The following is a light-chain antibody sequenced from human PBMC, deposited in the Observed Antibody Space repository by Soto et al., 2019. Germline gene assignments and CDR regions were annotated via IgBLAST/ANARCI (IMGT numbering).Light chain of an antibody. Sequence: EFVLTQSPGTLSLSPGERATLSCRASQTVSNTYLAWYQQKSGQAPKFLIYGASNRATGIPDRFSGSGSGTDFTLTISRLEPEDFAVYYCQQYGTLPHTFGGGTKVEI. CDR2: GAS. J-gene: IGKJ4*01. CDR3: QQYGTLPHT. V-gene: IGKV3-20*01. CDR1: QTVSNTY.